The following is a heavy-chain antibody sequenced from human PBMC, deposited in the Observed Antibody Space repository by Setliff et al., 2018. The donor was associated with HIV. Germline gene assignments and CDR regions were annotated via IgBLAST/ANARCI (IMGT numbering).Heavy chain of an antibody. D-gene: IGHD3-10*02. CDR2: IAHSGRS. CDR3: AKCSGRFGVVTWFDS. CDR1: GGSFSDDY. Sequence: SETLSLTCAVYGGSFSDDYGGWIRQPPGRGMEWIGEIAHSGRSNYNPSLKSRVLMAIDASKSQISLNLTSISAADTAVYYCAKCSGRFGVVTWFDSWGHGMLVTVSS. V-gene: IGHV4-34*01. J-gene: IGHJ5*01.